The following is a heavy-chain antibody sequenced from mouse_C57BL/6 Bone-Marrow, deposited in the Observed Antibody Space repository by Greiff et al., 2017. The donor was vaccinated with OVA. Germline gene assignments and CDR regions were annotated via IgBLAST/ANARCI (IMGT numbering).Heavy chain of an antibody. CDR1: GYTFTSYW. Sequence: QVQLQQPGAELVMPGASVKLSCKASGYTFTSYWMHWVKQRPGQGLEWIGEIDPSDSYTNYNQKFKGKSTLTVDKSSSTAYMQHSSLTSEDSAVYYCARHGRYAMDLWGQGTSVTVSS. CDR2: IDPSDSYT. J-gene: IGHJ4*01. D-gene: IGHD1-1*02. V-gene: IGHV1-69*01. CDR3: ARHGRYAMDL.